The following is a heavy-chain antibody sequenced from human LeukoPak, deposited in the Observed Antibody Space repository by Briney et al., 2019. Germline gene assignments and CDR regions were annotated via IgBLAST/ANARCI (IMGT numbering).Heavy chain of an antibody. CDR1: GFTVSSTY. CDR3: AKYIFSSTPYFDY. J-gene: IGHJ4*02. Sequence: PGGSLRLSCAASGFTVSSTYMHWVRQAPGKGLEWVSVIHSGGNTYYADSVRGRFTISRDNSKNTLYLQMFGLRAEDTAVYFCAKYIFSSTPYFDYWGQGTLVTVPS. CDR2: IHSGGNT. V-gene: IGHV3-53*01. D-gene: IGHD6-13*01.